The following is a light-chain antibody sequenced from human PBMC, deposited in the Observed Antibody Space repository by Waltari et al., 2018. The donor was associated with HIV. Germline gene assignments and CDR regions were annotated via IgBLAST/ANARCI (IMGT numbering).Light chain of an antibody. Sequence: SYELTQPPSVSVSPGQAATTTCSGDKLEDKYVCWYQQKPGRSPVLFIYQDDKRLSGIPDRFSGSNSGNTATLTISGTQTMDEADYYCQAWDSGTGVFGTGTTVTVL. CDR2: QDD. CDR1: KLEDKY. J-gene: IGLJ1*01. V-gene: IGLV3-1*01. CDR3: QAWDSGTGV.